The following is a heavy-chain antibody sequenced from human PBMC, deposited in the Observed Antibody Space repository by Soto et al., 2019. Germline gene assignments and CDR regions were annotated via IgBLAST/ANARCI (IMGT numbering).Heavy chain of an antibody. J-gene: IGHJ4*02. D-gene: IGHD3-9*01. CDR1: GGSFSGYY. V-gene: IGHV4-34*01. CDR2: INHSGST. CDR3: ARGGLTFSYYDILTGRTKGPLYGY. Sequence: PSDTLSLTFAVYGGSFSGYYWSWIRKPPGKGLEWIGEINHSGSTNYNPSLKSRVTISVDTSKNQFSLKLSSVTAADTAVYYCARGGLTFSYYDILTGRTKGPLYGYWGQGTLVTVSS.